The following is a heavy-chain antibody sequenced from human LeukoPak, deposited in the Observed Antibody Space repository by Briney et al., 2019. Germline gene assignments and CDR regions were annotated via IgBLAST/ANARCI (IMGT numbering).Heavy chain of an antibody. CDR1: GFTFDDHG. D-gene: IGHD6-19*01. J-gene: IGHJ4*02. CDR3: ARGGYCGAYDNFDY. V-gene: IGHV3-20*04. Sequence: GGSLRLSCAASGFTFDDHGMSWVRQTPGKGLEWVSGTNWNGAGTGYIDSVKGRFTISRDNAKNSLYLQMNGLRAEDTALYYCARGGYCGAYDNFDYWGQGTLVTVSS. CDR2: TNWNGAGT.